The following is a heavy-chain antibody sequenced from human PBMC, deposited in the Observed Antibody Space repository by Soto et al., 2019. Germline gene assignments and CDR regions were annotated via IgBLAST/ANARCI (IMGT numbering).Heavy chain of an antibody. Sequence: GGSLRLSCAASGFTFSNAWMNWVRQAPGKGLEWVGRIKSKTDGGTTDYAAPVKGRFTISRDDSKNTLYLQMNSLKTEDTAVYYCTTDHVDVVVVAATLLGYGMDVWGQGTTVTVSS. J-gene: IGHJ6*02. CDR3: TTDHVDVVVVAATLLGYGMDV. D-gene: IGHD2-15*01. CDR1: GFTFSNAW. CDR2: IKSKTDGGTT. V-gene: IGHV3-15*07.